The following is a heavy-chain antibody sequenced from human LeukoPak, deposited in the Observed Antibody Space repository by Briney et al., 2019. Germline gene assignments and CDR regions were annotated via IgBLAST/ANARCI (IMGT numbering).Heavy chain of an antibody. CDR2: IWYDGSNN. V-gene: IGHV3-33*01. J-gene: IGHJ4*02. CDR1: GLTFRSYG. CDR3: ASYSSSSLFDY. Sequence: GGSLRLSCAASGLTFRSYGMHWVRQAPGKGLEWVAVIWYDGSNNYYADSVKGRFTISRGNSKNTLYLQMNSLRAEDTAVYYCASYSSSSLFDYWGQGTLVTVSS. D-gene: IGHD6-6*01.